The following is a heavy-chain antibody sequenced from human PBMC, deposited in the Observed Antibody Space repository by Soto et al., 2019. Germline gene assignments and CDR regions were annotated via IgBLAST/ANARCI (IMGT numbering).Heavy chain of an antibody. J-gene: IGHJ4*02. D-gene: IGHD2-15*01. CDR2: IIPLFGTA. CDR1: GGTFSRYG. V-gene: IGHV1-69*13. Sequence: VKVSCKASGGTFSRYGINWVRQAPGHGLEWMGGIIPLFGTANYAQKFQGRVTITADESTSTAHMELRSLRSEDTAVYYCARDYGHDCSGGNCYFYFWGQGTLVTVSS. CDR3: ARDYGHDCSGGNCYFYF.